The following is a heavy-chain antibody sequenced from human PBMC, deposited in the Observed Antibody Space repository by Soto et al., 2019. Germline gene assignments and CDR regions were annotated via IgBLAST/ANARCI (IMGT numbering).Heavy chain of an antibody. D-gene: IGHD4-17*01. CDR1: ECGVSGYA. CDR2: VGPEGSKT. CDR3: VKQMTTWTDSFFDF. J-gene: IGHJ4*02. V-gene: IGHV3-23*01. Sequence: SECGVSGYAMTWVRQAGGKGLQGVGGVGPEGSKTVYGESVRGRFTISRDNSRNTLYLQMSSLRAEDTAVYFCVKQMTTWTDSFFDFSGQGIQVTVSS.